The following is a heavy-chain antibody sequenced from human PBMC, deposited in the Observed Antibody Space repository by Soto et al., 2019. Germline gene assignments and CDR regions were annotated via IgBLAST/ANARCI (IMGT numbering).Heavy chain of an antibody. Sequence: QLQLQESGPGLVKPSETLSLTCTVSGGSISSSGYYWGWIRQPPGKGLEWIASISYSGSTYYHPSRKSRLTISVDTSKNQFSLKLKSVTASDTALYYCARPGSVAGWDYCDYWGQGTLVIVSS. CDR2: ISYSGST. J-gene: IGHJ4*02. D-gene: IGHD6-19*01. CDR3: ARPGSVAGWDYCDY. V-gene: IGHV4-39*01. CDR1: GGSISSSGYY.